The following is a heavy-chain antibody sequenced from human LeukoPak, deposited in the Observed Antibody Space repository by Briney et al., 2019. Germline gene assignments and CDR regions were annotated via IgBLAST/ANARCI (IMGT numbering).Heavy chain of an antibody. CDR1: GFTFSSYG. CDR2: ISYDGSNK. CDR3: ACHSSSHY. V-gene: IGHV3-30*03. D-gene: IGHD6-6*01. J-gene: IGHJ4*02. Sequence: GRSLRLSCAASGFTFSSYGMHWVRQAPGKGLEWVAVISYDGSNKYYADSVKGRFTISRDNSKNTLYLQMNSPRAEDTAVYYCACHSSSHYWGQGTLVTVSS.